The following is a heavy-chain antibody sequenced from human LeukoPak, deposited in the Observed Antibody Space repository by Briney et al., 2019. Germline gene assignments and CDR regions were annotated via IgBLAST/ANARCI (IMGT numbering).Heavy chain of an antibody. Sequence: GGSLRLSCAASGFSFSTYAMSWVRQAPGKGGEWVSSISCSRSSIFYEDSVKGRFTISRDNAENSMYLQMNSLRAEDTAIYYCAREPSYGSGWPEYRTLYYLDRWGQGNLVTVSS. CDR2: ISCSRSSI. CDR3: AREPSYGSGWPEYRTLYYLDR. J-gene: IGHJ4*02. CDR1: GFSFSTYA. D-gene: IGHD6-19*01. V-gene: IGHV3-21*01.